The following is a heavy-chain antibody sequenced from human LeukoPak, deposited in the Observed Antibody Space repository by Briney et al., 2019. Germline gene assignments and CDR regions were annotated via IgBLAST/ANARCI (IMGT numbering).Heavy chain of an antibody. Sequence: NXVRXXXXXGXXGXXXIXVSGMNIYYADSVKGGFTIYREKAKNSLYLQMNSLRAEDTAVYYCARDLGKGVVPFNWFDPWGQGTLVTVSS. CDR3: ARDLGKGVVPFNWFDP. D-gene: IGHD2-2*01. J-gene: IGHJ5*02. V-gene: IGHV3-21*05. CDR2: IXVSGMNI.